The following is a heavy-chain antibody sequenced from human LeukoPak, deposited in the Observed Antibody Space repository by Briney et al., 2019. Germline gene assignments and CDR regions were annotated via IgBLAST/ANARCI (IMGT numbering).Heavy chain of an antibody. CDR1: GFSLSTSGVG. CDR3: AQTYDILTGYYSYFDY. CDR2: IYWDDDK. D-gene: IGHD3-9*01. Sequence: SGPTLVKPPQNLTLTCTFSGFSLSTSGVGVGWIRQPPGKALEWLALIYWDDDKRYSPSPKSRLTITKDTSKNQVVLTMTNMDPVDTATYYCAQTYDILTGYYSYFDYWGQGTLVTVSS. J-gene: IGHJ4*02. V-gene: IGHV2-5*02.